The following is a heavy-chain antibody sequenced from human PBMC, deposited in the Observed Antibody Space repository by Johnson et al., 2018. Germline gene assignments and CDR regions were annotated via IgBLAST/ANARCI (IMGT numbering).Heavy chain of an antibody. D-gene: IGHD2-2*02. Sequence: EVQLVESGGGLVQPGRSLRLSCAASGFTFDDYAMHWVRQAPGKGLEWVPGINWNSGSRGYADSVKGRFTIPRDTPKNSLYLQMHGLRPEDTALYYCAKGGPGHCNNSSCYTVGVWYYGMDVCGKGTTVTVSS. CDR3: AKGGPGHCNNSSCYTVGVWYYGMDV. CDR1: GFTFDDYA. V-gene: IGHV3-9*01. CDR2: INWNSGSR. J-gene: IGHJ6*04.